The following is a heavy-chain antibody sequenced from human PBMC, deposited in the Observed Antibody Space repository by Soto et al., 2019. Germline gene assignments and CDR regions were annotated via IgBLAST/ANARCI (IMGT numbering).Heavy chain of an antibody. CDR2: ISGSGGST. V-gene: IGHV3-23*01. D-gene: IGHD6-6*01. J-gene: IGHJ6*02. CDR3: AKGKQLVPYYGMDV. Sequence: QPGGSLRLSCAASGLTFSSYAMSWVRQAPGKGLEWVSAISGSGGSTYYADSVKGRFTISRDNSKNTLYLQMNSLRAEDTAVYYCAKGKQLVPYYGMDVWGQGTTVTVSS. CDR1: GLTFSSYA.